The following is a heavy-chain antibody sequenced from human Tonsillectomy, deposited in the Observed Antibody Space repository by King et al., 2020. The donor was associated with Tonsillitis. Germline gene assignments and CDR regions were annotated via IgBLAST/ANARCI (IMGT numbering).Heavy chain of an antibody. J-gene: IGHJ1*01. Sequence: MHWVRQAPGKGLEWVAGISYDGSNKYYADSGKGRFTISRDNSKNTLYLQMNSLMTEDKAVYYCAREVIEVADEYCRYWGNGTLVTVSS. CDR3: AREVIEVADEYCRY. CDR2: ISYDGSNK. D-gene: IGHD3-22*01. V-gene: IGHV3-30*04.